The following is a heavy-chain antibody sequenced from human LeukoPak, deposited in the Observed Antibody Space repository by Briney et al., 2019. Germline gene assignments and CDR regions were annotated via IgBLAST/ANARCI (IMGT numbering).Heavy chain of an antibody. CDR3: ASPLYDYSNYHGIDV. CDR2: INSDGSST. D-gene: IGHD4-11*01. CDR1: GFTFSSYW. Sequence: GGSLRLSCAASGFTFSSYWMHWVRQAPGKGLVWVSHINSDGSSTSYADSVKGRFTISRDNAKNTLYLQMNSLRAEDTAVYYCASPLYDYSNYHGIDVWGQGTTVTVSS. J-gene: IGHJ6*02. V-gene: IGHV3-74*01.